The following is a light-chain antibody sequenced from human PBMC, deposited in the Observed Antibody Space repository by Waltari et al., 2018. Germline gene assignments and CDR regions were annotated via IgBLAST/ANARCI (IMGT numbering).Light chain of an antibody. Sequence: DIVLTQSPDTLALSLGGGATIARWSTPSLFFGASGKNYLAWYQQKPGQPPKVLIYWASTREAGVPERISGSGSGAHFTLTVDSLQAEDVAVYYCQQYSSSPITFGQGTRLEI. CDR3: QQYSSSPIT. J-gene: IGKJ5*01. CDR1: PSLFFGASGKNY. CDR2: WAS. V-gene: IGKV4-1*01.